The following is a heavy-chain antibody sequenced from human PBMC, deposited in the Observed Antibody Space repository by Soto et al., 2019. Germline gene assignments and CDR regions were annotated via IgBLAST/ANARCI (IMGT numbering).Heavy chain of an antibody. V-gene: IGHV4-4*07. CDR2: IYTSGST. CDR3: ARDRRSDSYGYYFDY. Sequence: PSEPLSLTFTVSGGSISSYYWSWIRQPAGKGLEWIGRIYTSGSTNYNPSLKSRVTMSVDTSKNQFSLKLSSVTAADTAVYYCARDRRSDSYGYYFDYWGQGTLVTVSS. D-gene: IGHD5-18*01. J-gene: IGHJ4*02. CDR1: GGSISSYY.